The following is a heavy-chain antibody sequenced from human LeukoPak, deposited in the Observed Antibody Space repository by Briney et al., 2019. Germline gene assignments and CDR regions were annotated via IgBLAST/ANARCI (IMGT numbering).Heavy chain of an antibody. D-gene: IGHD6-19*01. CDR3: ARRTSYSSGWYLKFDY. J-gene: IGHJ4*02. Sequence: SETLSLTCTVSGGSISSHYWSWIRQPPGKGLEWIGEINHSGSTNYNPSLKSRVTISVDTSKNQFSLKLSSVTAADTAVYYCARRTSYSSGWYLKFDYWGQGTLVTVSS. V-gene: IGHV4-34*01. CDR1: GGSISSHY. CDR2: INHSGST.